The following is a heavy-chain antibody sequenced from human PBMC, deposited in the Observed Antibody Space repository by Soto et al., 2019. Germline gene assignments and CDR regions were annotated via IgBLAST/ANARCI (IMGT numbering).Heavy chain of an antibody. CDR2: IYYSGST. D-gene: IGHD3-3*01. CDR1: GGSISSGGYY. J-gene: IGHJ6*02. V-gene: IGHV4-31*03. CDR3: ARDRRYYDFWSGSGNYYYYGMDV. Sequence: PSETLSLTCTVSGGSISSGGYYWSWIRQHPGKGLEWIGYIYYSGSTYYNPSLKSRVTISVDTSKNQFSLKLSSVTAADTAVYYCARDRRYYDFWSGSGNYYYYGMDVWGQGTTVTVSS.